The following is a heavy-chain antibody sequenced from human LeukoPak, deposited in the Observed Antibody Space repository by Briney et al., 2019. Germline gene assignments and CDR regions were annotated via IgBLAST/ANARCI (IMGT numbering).Heavy chain of an antibody. Sequence: SETLSLTCTVSGVSISSGDYYWSWIRQPPGKGLEWIGYIYYSGSTYYNPSLKSRVTISVDTSKNQFSLKLSSVTAADTAVYYCASLIQLWLDGDYFDYWGQGTLVTVSS. CDR2: IYYSGST. V-gene: IGHV4-30-4*01. J-gene: IGHJ4*02. D-gene: IGHD5-18*01. CDR3: ASLIQLWLDGDYFDY. CDR1: GVSISSGDYY.